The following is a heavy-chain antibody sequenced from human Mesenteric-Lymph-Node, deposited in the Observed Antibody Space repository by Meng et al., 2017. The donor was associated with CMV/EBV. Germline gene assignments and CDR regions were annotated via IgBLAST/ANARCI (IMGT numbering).Heavy chain of an antibody. CDR3: GRGGYCINDICYVAWYSFDS. Sequence: GESLKISCAAAGFTFSSFGIYWVRPAPGSRLEWVAVNSYDGRSKYYADSVKGRFTISRDNSNNTVSLQMNNLRAEDTAVYYWGRGGYCINDICYVAWYSFDSWGQGTSVTVSS. D-gene: IGHD2-8*01. CDR1: GFTFSSFG. J-gene: IGHJ4*02. CDR2: NSYDGRSK. V-gene: IGHV3-30*04.